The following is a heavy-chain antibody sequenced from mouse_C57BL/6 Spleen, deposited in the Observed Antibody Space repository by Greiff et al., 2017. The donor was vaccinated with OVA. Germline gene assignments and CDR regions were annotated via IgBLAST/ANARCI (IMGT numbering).Heavy chain of an antibody. CDR1: GYTFTGYW. D-gene: IGHD2-5*01. J-gene: IGHJ4*01. V-gene: IGHV1-9*01. Sequence: QVQLQQSGAELVKPGASVKLSCKASGYTFTGYWIEWVKQRPGHGLEWIGEILPGSGSTNYNEKLKGKATFTADTSSDTAYMQLSSLTTDDSAIYYSSNLADYNNYHYYAMDYWGQGTSVTVSS. CDR2: ILPGSGST. CDR3: SNLADYNNYHYYAMDY.